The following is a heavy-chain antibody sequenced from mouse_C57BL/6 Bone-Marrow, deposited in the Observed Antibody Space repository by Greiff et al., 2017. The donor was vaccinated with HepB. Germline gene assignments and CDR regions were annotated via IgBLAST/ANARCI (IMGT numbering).Heavy chain of an antibody. Sequence: EVQRVESGGGLVKPGGSLKLSCAASGFTFSDYGMHWVRQAPEKGLEWVAYISSGSSTIYYADTVKGRFTISRDNAKNTLFLQMTSLRSEDTAMYYCARLRDYDEAWFAYWGQGTLVTVSA. CDR3: ARLRDYDEAWFAY. J-gene: IGHJ3*01. CDR1: GFTFSDYG. CDR2: ISSGSSTI. D-gene: IGHD2-4*01. V-gene: IGHV5-17*01.